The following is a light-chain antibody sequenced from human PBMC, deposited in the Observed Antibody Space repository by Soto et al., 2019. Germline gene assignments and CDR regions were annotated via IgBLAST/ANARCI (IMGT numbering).Light chain of an antibody. CDR1: QSVSNNY. Sequence: EIVWTQSPATLSLSPGQRATLSCRASQSVSNNYLAWYQQKPGQAPRLLIYGASNRATGIPDRFSGIGSGTDFPLTISRLEPEDFAVYYCQPYGSSGTFGQGTKVDIK. CDR2: GAS. V-gene: IGKV3-20*01. CDR3: QPYGSSGT. J-gene: IGKJ1*01.